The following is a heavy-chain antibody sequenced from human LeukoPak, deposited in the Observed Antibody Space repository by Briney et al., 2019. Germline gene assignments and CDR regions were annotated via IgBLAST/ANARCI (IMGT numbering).Heavy chain of an antibody. J-gene: IGHJ5*02. CDR2: INPNSGGT. D-gene: IGHD2-2*01. CDR3: ARVRVIPDYCSSTSCPRYRAFDP. Sequence: GASVKVSCKVSGYTLTELSMHWVRQAPGQGLEWMGWINPNSGGTNYAQKFQGRVTMTRDTSISTAYMELSRLRSDDTAVYYCARVRVIPDYCSSTSCPRYRAFDPWGQGTLVTVSS. V-gene: IGHV1-2*02. CDR1: GYTLTELS.